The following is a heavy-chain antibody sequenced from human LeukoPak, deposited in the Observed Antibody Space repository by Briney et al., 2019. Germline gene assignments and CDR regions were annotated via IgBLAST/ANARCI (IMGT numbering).Heavy chain of an antibody. D-gene: IGHD6-13*01. CDR3: ARVGSSRSAAGTTNWFDP. V-gene: IGHV4-4*07. Sequence: PSETLSLTCTVSGGSISSYYWSWIRQPAGKGLEWIGCIYTSGSTNYNPSLKSRVTMSVDTSKNQFSLKLSSVTAADTAVYYCARVGSSRSAAGTTNWFDPWGQGTLVTVSS. CDR2: IYTSGST. J-gene: IGHJ5*02. CDR1: GGSISSYY.